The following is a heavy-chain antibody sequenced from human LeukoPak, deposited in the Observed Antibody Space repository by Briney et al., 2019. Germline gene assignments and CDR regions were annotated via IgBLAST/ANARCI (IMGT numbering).Heavy chain of an antibody. CDR3: LRGHRSAMALPFWFDP. D-gene: IGHD5-18*01. CDR1: GYTFTSND. J-gene: IGHJ5*02. Sequence: SVKVSCKASGYTFTSNDINWARQATGQGLEWMGWMNPNSGNTGYAQKFQGRVTMTRDTSISTAYLELNSLTSDDTAVYYCLRGHRSAMALPFWFDPWGQGTLVTVSS. CDR2: MNPNSGNT. V-gene: IGHV1-8*01.